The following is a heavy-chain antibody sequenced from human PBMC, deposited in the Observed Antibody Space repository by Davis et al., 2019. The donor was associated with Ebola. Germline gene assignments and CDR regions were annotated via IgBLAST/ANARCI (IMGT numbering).Heavy chain of an antibody. V-gene: IGHV3-74*01. CDR3: ARDHGWEIPHPIGYYYGLDV. CDR2: INSDGSST. D-gene: IGHD1-26*01. J-gene: IGHJ6*02. Sequence: GESLKISCATAGFTVSLYALTWVRQAPGKGLVWVSRINSDGSSTSYADSVKGRFTISRDNAKNTLFLQLNSLRVEDTAVYYCARDHGWEIPHPIGYYYGLDVWGQGATVAVSS. CDR1: GFTVSLYA.